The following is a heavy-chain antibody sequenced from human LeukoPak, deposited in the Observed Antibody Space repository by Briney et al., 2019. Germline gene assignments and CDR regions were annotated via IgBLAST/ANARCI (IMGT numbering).Heavy chain of an antibody. Sequence: PGGSLRLSCAASGFTFNNYWMSWVRQAPGKGLEWVSAISGSGGSTYYADSVKGRFTISRDNSKNTLYLQMNSLRAEDTAVYYCAKDQRLAVSAKTRGACDIWGKGTMVTVSS. CDR2: ISGSGGST. J-gene: IGHJ3*02. CDR3: AKDQRLAVSAKTRGACDI. CDR1: GFTFNNYW. V-gene: IGHV3-23*01. D-gene: IGHD6-25*01.